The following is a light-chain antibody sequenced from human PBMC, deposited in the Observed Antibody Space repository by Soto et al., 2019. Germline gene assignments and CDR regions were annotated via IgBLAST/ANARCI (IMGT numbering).Light chain of an antibody. V-gene: IGKV3-20*01. J-gene: IGKJ1*01. CDR3: LQYRDLPQT. CDR2: NSS. CDR1: QSVRSNY. Sequence: ETVLTQSPGTLSLSPGERATLSCRASQSVRSNYLAWYQQKPGQAPRLLIYNSSTRATGIPDRFSGSGSGTDFTLTLSRLDPEDFALYYSLQYRDLPQTFGQGTKV.